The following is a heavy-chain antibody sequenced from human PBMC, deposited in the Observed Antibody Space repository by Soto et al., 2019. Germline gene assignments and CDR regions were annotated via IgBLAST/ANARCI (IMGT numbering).Heavy chain of an antibody. V-gene: IGHV1-18*01. J-gene: IGHJ3*02. CDR1: GYTFTSYG. Sequence: ASVKVSCKASGYTFTSYGISWVRQAPGQGLEWMGWISAYNGNTNYAQKLQGRVTMTTDTSMSTAYMELRSLRSDDTAVYYCARDEGGGDYGDYLNAFDIWGQGTMVTVSS. D-gene: IGHD4-17*01. CDR2: ISAYNGNT. CDR3: ARDEGGGDYGDYLNAFDI.